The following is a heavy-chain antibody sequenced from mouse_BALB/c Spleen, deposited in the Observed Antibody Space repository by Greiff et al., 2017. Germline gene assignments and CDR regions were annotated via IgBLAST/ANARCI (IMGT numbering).Heavy chain of an antibody. CDR3: ARNGLLRLYYAMDY. J-gene: IGHJ4*01. Sequence: VKLVESGPGLVQPSQSLSITCTVSGFSLTSYGVHWVRQSPGKGLEWLGVIWSGGSTDYNAAFISRLSISKDNSKSQVFFKMNSLQANDTAIYYCARNGLLRLYYAMDYWGQGTSVTVSS. D-gene: IGHD1-2*01. CDR1: GFSLTSYG. V-gene: IGHV2-2*02. CDR2: IWSGGST.